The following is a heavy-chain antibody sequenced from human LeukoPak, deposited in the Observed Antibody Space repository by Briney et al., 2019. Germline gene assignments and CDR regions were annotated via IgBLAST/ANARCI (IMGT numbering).Heavy chain of an antibody. Sequence: PSETLSLTCTVSGGSISSYYWSWIRQPAGKGLEWIGRIYTSGSTNYNPSLKSRVTMSVDTSKNQFSLKLSSVTAADTAVYYCARGPTESMVRGVFTGKFDYWGQGTLVTVSS. CDR2: IYTSGST. D-gene: IGHD3-10*01. CDR3: ARGPTESMVRGVFTGKFDY. J-gene: IGHJ4*02. CDR1: GGSISSYY. V-gene: IGHV4-4*07.